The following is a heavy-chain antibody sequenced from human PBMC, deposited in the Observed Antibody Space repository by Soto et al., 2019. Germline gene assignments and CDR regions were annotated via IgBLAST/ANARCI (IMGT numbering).Heavy chain of an antibody. J-gene: IGHJ6*02. D-gene: IGHD3-10*01. CDR2: ISGSGGST. V-gene: IGHV3-23*01. CDR1: GFTFSSYA. CDR3: AKDRFGEYFYYGMDV. Sequence: EVQLLESGGGLVQPGGSLILSCAASGFTFSSYAMNWVRQAPGKGLEWGSGISGSGGSTYYADSVKGRFTISRDNSKNTLYLQMNSLRAEDTAVYYCAKDRFGEYFYYGMDVWGQGTTVTVSS.